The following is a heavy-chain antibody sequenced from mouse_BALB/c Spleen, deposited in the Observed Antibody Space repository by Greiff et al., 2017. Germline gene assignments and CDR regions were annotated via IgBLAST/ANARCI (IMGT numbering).Heavy chain of an antibody. CDR1: GFSLSRYS. CDR2: IWGGGST. CDR3: ARDPYDSHYYAMDC. D-gene: IGHD2-4*01. Sequence: QVQLKESGPGLVAPSQSLSITCTVSGFSLSRYSVHWVRQPPGKGLEWLGMIWGGGSTDYNSALKSRLSISKDNSKSQVFLKMNSLQTDDTAMYCGARDPYDSHYYAMDCWGRGTSVTVSS. J-gene: IGHJ4*01. V-gene: IGHV2-6-4*01.